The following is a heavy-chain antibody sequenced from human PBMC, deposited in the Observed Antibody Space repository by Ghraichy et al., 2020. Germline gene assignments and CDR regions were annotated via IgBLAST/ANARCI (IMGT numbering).Heavy chain of an antibody. CDR1: GGTFSSYA. Sequence: SVKVSCKASGGTFSSYAISWVRQAPGQGLEWMGRIIPILGIANYAQKFQGRVTITADKSTSTAYMELSSLRSEDTAVYYCAREDKIAARPKYYYYYGMDVWGQGTTVTVSS. CDR3: AREDKIAARPKYYYYYGMDV. V-gene: IGHV1-69*04. J-gene: IGHJ6*02. CDR2: IIPILGIA. D-gene: IGHD6-6*01.